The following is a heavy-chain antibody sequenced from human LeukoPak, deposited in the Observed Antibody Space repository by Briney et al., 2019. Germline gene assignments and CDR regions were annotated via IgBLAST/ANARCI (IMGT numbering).Heavy chain of an antibody. CDR3: ARDSYDILTGYRLYYYYYMDV. CDR2: ISAYNGNT. Sequence: ASVKVSCKASGYTFTSYGISWVRQAPGQGLEWMGWISAYNGNTNYAQKLQGRVTMTTDTSTSTAYMELRSLRSEDTAVYYCARDSYDILTGYRLYYYYYMDVWGKGTTVTVSS. D-gene: IGHD3-9*01. J-gene: IGHJ6*03. V-gene: IGHV1-18*01. CDR1: GYTFTSYG.